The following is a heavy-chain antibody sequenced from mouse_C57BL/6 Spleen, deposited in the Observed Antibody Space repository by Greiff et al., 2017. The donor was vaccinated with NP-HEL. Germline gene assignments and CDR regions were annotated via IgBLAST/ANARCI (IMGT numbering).Heavy chain of an antibody. CDR2: INPNYGTT. J-gene: IGHJ2*01. CDR3: ARKEGYGSSFDY. Sequence: EVKLMESGPELVKPGASVKISCKASGYSFTDYNMNWVKQSTGKSLEWIGVINPNYGTTSYNQKFKGKATLTVDQSSSTAYMQLNSLTSEDSAVYYCARKEGYGSSFDYWGQGTTLTVSS. D-gene: IGHD1-1*01. CDR1: GYSFTDYN. V-gene: IGHV1-39*01.